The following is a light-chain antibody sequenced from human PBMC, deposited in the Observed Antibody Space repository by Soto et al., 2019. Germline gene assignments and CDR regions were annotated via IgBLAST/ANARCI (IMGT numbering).Light chain of an antibody. J-gene: IGKJ5*01. Sequence: ELVLTQSPATLPLSPGERATLSFRPSESVSNYLAWYQQQPGQAPRLLIYDASNRATGIPARFSGSASGTDFTLTISSLEPEDFAVYYCQQRSNWPPGMTFGQGTRLEIK. CDR3: QQRSNWPPGMT. CDR1: ESVSNY. V-gene: IGKV3-11*01. CDR2: DAS.